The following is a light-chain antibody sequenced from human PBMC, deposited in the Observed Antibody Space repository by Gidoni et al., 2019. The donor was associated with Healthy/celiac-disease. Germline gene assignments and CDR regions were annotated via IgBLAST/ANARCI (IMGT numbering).Light chain of an antibody. CDR1: QGFSNY. J-gene: IGKJ1*01. V-gene: IGKV3-11*01. CDR2: DTS. Sequence: EVVLTQSPPTRSLSPGERATLPCRPSQGFSNYLDWYQQKGGQAPRLLIYDTSLRATGIPTRFSGSGSGTDFTLTISSLEPEDFGIYYCQQRASWPRTFGQGTRVDIK. CDR3: QQRASWPRT.